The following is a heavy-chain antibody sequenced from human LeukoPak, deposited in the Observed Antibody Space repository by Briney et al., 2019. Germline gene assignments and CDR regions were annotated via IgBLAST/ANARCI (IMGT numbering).Heavy chain of an antibody. V-gene: IGHV4-34*01. D-gene: IGHD3-16*02. CDR1: GGSFSGYY. Sequence: PSETLSLTCAVYGGSFSGYYWSWIRQPPGKGLEWIGEINHSGSTNYNPSLKSRVTTSVDTSKNQFSLKLSSVTAADTAVYYCARGSYDYVWGSYRYRNLYYFDYWGQGTLVTVSS. CDR2: INHSGST. CDR3: ARGSYDYVWGSYRYRNLYYFDY. J-gene: IGHJ4*02.